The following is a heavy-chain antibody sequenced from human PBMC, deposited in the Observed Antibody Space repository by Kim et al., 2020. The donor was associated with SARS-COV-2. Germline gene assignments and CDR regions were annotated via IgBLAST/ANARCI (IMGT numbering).Heavy chain of an antibody. D-gene: IGHD3-3*01. CDR1: GYTFTSYA. Sequence: ASVKVSCKASGYTFTSYAMHWVRQAPGQRLEWMGWINAGNGNTKYSQKFQGRVTITRDTSASTAYMELSSLRSEDTAVYYCSASISIFGVVRKDTFDYWGQGTLVTVSS. CDR3: SASISIFGVVRKDTFDY. V-gene: IGHV1-3*01. CDR2: INAGNGNT. J-gene: IGHJ4*02.